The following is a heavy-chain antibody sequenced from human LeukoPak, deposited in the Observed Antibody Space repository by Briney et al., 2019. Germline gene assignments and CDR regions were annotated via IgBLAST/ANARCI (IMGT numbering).Heavy chain of an antibody. D-gene: IGHD3/OR15-3a*01. V-gene: IGHV3-23*01. J-gene: IGHJ2*01. Sequence: AGGSLRLSCAASGFTFSSYAVSWVRQAPGKGLEWVSEISTGGVYTYYADSVKGRFTISRDNSKNTLYLQMNSLRAEDTAAYYCAKRRDWEGAGWYFDLWGRGTLVTVSS. CDR1: GFTFSSYA. CDR2: ISTGGVYT. CDR3: AKRRDWEGAGWYFDL.